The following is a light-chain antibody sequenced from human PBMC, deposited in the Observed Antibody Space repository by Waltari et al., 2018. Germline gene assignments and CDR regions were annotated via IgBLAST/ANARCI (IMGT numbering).Light chain of an antibody. Sequence: EIVLTQSPGTLSLSPGERATFSCRASQSVTRPLAWYQQKPGQAPRLLIYGASNRATGIPDRFSGSGSGTDFSLTISRLEPEDFAVYYCQHYLRLPATFGQGTKVEIK. CDR1: QSVTRP. J-gene: IGKJ1*01. V-gene: IGKV3-20*01. CDR2: GAS. CDR3: QHYLRLPAT.